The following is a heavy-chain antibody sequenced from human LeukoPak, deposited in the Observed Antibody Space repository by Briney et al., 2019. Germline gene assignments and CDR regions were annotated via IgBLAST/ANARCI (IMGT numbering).Heavy chain of an antibody. D-gene: IGHD3-22*01. CDR2: ISYDGSNK. CDR3: ARDPAMIVPDY. Sequence: GGSLRLSCAASGFTFSSYAMHWVRQAPGKGLEWVAVISYDGSNKYYADSVKGRFTISRDNSENTLYLQMNSPRAEDTAVYYCARDPAMIVPDYWGQGTLVTVSS. V-gene: IGHV3-30-3*01. CDR1: GFTFSSYA. J-gene: IGHJ4*02.